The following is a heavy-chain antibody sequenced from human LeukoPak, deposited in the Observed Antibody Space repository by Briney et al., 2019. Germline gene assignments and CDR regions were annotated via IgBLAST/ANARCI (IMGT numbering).Heavy chain of an antibody. CDR1: GFTFNIYA. CDR3: ARAIGAAEAY. Sequence: GGSLRLSCVASGFTFNIYAMIWVRQAPGKGLEWVANIKQDGSVKYYVDSVKGRFTISRDNAKNSLYLQMNSLRVEDTAVYYCARAIGAAEAYWGQGTLAIVSS. J-gene: IGHJ4*02. CDR2: IKQDGSVK. V-gene: IGHV3-7*03. D-gene: IGHD6-13*01.